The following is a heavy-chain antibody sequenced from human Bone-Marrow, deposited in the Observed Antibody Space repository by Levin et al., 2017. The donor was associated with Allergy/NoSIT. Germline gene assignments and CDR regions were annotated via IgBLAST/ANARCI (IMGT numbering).Heavy chain of an antibody. CDR3: ARGRSYYGSGSSDAFDI. Sequence: SQTLSLPCTVSGGSIRSGDYYWSWIRQPPGKGLEWIGYIYYSGSTYYNPSLKSRVTISVDTSKNQFSLKLSSVTAADTAVYYCARGRSYYGSGSSDAFDIWGQGTMVTVSS. CDR1: GGSIRSGDYY. D-gene: IGHD3-10*01. J-gene: IGHJ3*02. V-gene: IGHV4-30-4*01. CDR2: IYYSGST.